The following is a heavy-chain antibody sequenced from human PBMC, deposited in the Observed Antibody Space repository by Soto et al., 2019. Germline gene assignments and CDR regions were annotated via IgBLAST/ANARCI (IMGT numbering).Heavy chain of an antibody. Sequence: QVQLVQPGAEVKKPGASVKVSCQASGYTFTNYGISWVRQAPGQGPEWMGWIIGFNGNTKYARKVQGRVTLTTDTSETTADMERRGLISDDKAVYYCARGGSSWSAEYYEHWGQGTLVTVSS. V-gene: IGHV1-18*04. D-gene: IGHD6-13*01. CDR1: GYTFTNYG. J-gene: IGHJ1*01. CDR2: IIGFNGNT. CDR3: ARGGSSWSAEYYEH.